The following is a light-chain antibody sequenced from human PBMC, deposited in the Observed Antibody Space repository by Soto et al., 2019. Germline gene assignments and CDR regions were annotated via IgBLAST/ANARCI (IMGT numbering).Light chain of an antibody. CDR1: QALSNY. CDR2: SAS. CDR3: QQLSRYPLT. Sequence: DIQLTQSPSVLSASVGDTVTITCRASQALSNYLAWYQQKPGKAPDLLIDSASTLQSGVPSRFSGSGSETEFSLTIRALQPGDLATYYCQQLSRYPLTFGGGTKVDI. J-gene: IGKJ4*01. V-gene: IGKV1-9*01.